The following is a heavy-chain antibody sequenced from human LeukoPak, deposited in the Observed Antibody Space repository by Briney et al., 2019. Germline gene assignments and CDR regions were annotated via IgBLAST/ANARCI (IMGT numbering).Heavy chain of an antibody. D-gene: IGHD2-15*01. V-gene: IGHV3-74*01. Sequence: GRSLRLSCAASGFTFSGYWMHWVRQAPGKGLAWVSRINSVGSSTSYADSVKGRFTISRDNAKNTMYLQMNSLRVEDTAVYYCAREDCSGGSCSFDYWGQGTLVTVSS. CDR1: GFTFSGYW. CDR2: INSVGSST. J-gene: IGHJ4*02. CDR3: AREDCSGGSCSFDY.